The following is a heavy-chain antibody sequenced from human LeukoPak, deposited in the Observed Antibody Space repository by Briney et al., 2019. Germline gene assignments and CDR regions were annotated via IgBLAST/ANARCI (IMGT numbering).Heavy chain of an antibody. J-gene: IGHJ6*03. CDR2: FYSSGTT. CDR3: VRQNADYYYYYMDV. Sequence: PSQTLSLICTVFGDSIGSSRSYWGWIRQPPGKGLEWIASFYSSGTTFHNPSPESRVTMSVDMSKNQFSLRLTSVTAADTAVYYCVRQNADYYYYYMDVWGKGTTVTVSS. V-gene: IGHV4-39*01. CDR1: GDSIGSSRSY. D-gene: IGHD1-1*01.